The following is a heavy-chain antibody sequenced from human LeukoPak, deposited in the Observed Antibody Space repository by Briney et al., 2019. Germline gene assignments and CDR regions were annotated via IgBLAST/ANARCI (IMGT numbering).Heavy chain of an antibody. CDR3: AREATTVYDAFDI. J-gene: IGHJ3*02. CDR2: IYSGGST. CDR1: GFTVSSNY. V-gene: IGHV3-66*01. Sequence: GGSLRLSCAASGFTVSSNYMSWVRQAPGKGLEWVSVIYSGGSTYYADSVKGRFTISRDNSKNTLYLQMNSLRAEDTAVYYCAREATTVYDAFDIWGQGTMVIVSS. D-gene: IGHD4-17*01.